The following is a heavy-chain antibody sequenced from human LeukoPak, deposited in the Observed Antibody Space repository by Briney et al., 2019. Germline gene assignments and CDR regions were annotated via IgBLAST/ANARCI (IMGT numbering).Heavy chain of an antibody. D-gene: IGHD5-24*01. CDR1: GFTFSTYG. J-gene: IGHJ4*02. CDR3: ASLRRDGSLDY. CDR2: IWYDGSNK. V-gene: IGHV3-33*01. Sequence: GGSLRLSCAASGFTFSTYGMHWVRQAPGKVLEWVAVIWYDGSNKYYADSVNGRFTISRDNSKNTLYLQMNSLRAEDTAVYYCASLRRDGSLDYWGQGTLVTVSS.